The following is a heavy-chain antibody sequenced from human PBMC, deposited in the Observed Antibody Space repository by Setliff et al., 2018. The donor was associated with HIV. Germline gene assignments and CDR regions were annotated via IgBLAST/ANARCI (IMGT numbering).Heavy chain of an antibody. V-gene: IGHV4-59*11. CDR2: IYYSVTT. CDR1: GDSISSHY. J-gene: IGHJ4*02. Sequence: SETLSLTCTVSGDSISSHYWSWIRQPPGKGLEWIVIIYYSVTTKYNPSLKSRVTISIDASKNQFSLKLSSVTAADTAVYYCARVTLVGTGFYFDFWGQGTLVTVSS. D-gene: IGHD6-19*01. CDR3: ARVTLVGTGFYFDF.